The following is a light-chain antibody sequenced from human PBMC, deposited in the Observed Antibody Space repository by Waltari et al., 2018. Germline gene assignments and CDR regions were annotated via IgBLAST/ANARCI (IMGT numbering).Light chain of an antibody. J-gene: IGKJ1*01. Sequence: EIVMTQSPAILSLSPGEGATLSCRASQSVNINVAGYQQKPGQGPRLLIYGASTRATAIPARFSGSGSGTDFTLTISSLQSEDFAVYYCQQYNNWPPWTFGQGTKVEIK. V-gene: IGKV3-15*01. CDR1: QSVNIN. CDR3: QQYNNWPPWT. CDR2: GAS.